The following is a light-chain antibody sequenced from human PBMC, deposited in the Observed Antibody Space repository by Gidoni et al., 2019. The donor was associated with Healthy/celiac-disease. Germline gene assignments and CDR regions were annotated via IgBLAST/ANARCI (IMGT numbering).Light chain of an antibody. Sequence: EIVMTPSPATLSVSPGDRATLSCRASQSVSSNLAWYQQKPGQAPRLLIYGASTRATGIPARFSGSGTGTEFTLTISSLQSEDFAVYYCQQYNNWPPMYTFGQGTKLEIK. CDR2: GAS. CDR3: QQYNNWPPMYT. J-gene: IGKJ2*01. V-gene: IGKV3-15*01. CDR1: QSVSSN.